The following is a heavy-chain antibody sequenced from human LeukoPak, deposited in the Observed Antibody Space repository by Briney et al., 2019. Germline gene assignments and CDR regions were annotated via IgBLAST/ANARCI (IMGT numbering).Heavy chain of an antibody. CDR3: AREGGYYYDSSGYPRDAFDI. D-gene: IGHD3-22*01. CDR2: ISSSSTI. CDR1: GFTFSSYS. Sequence: GGSLRLSCAASGFTFSSYSMNWVRQAPGKGLEWVSYISSSSTIYYADSVKGRFTISRDNAKNSLYLQMNSLRAEDTALYYCAREGGYYYDSSGYPRDAFDIWGQGTMVTVSS. J-gene: IGHJ3*02. V-gene: IGHV3-48*04.